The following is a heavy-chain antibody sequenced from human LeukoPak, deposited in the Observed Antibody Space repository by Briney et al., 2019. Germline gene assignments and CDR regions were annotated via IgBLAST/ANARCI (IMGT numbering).Heavy chain of an antibody. CDR1: GFTFSSYS. J-gene: IGHJ3*02. CDR3: ARESLGDSSGYYFDAFDI. CDR2: ISSSSSYI. Sequence: GGSLRLSCAASGFTFSSYSMNWVRQAPGKGLEWVSSISSSSSYIYYADSVKGRFTISRDNSKNTLYLQMNSLRAEDTAVYYCARESLGDSSGYYFDAFDIWGQGTMVTVSS. V-gene: IGHV3-21*01. D-gene: IGHD3-22*01.